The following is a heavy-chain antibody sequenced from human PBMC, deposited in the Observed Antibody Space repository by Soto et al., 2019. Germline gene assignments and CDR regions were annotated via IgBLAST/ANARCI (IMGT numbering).Heavy chain of an antibody. Sequence: ESGGGVVQPGRSLRLSCAASGFTFSSYGMHWVRQAPGKGLEWVAVISYDGSNKYYADSVKGRFTISRDNSKNTLYLQMNSLRAEDTAVYYCAKDIVATGFDYWGQGTLVTVSS. CDR2: ISYDGSNK. D-gene: IGHD5-12*01. V-gene: IGHV3-30*18. CDR1: GFTFSSYG. J-gene: IGHJ4*02. CDR3: AKDIVATGFDY.